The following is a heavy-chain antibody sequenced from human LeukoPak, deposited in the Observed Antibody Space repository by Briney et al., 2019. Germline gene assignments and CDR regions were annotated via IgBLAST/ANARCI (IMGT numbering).Heavy chain of an antibody. J-gene: IGHJ5*02. D-gene: IGHD2-15*01. Sequence: NLGESLKISCQGSGYSINNYWIAWVRQMPGKGLEWMGIIYPADSDIRYSPSFQGQVTISADKSISTAYLQWNSLKASDTAMYYCARQEYCSGASCYTWFDPWGQGTLVTVSS. V-gene: IGHV5-51*01. CDR1: GYSINNYW. CDR2: IYPADSDI. CDR3: ARQEYCSGASCYTWFDP.